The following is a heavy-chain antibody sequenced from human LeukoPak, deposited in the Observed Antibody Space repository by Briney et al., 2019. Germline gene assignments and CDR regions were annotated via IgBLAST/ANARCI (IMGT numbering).Heavy chain of an antibody. CDR1: GYTFTSYY. CDR2: INPSGGST. Sequence: GAPVKVSCKASGYTFTSYYMHWMRQAPGQGLEWMGIINPSGGSTSYAQKFQGRVTMTRDTSTSTVYMELSSLRSEDTAVYYCLWVELDIWGQGTMVTVSS. J-gene: IGHJ3*02. V-gene: IGHV1-46*01. D-gene: IGHD3-10*01. CDR3: LWVELDI.